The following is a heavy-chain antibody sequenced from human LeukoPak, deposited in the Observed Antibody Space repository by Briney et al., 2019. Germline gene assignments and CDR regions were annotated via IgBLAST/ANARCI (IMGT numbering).Heavy chain of an antibody. J-gene: IGHJ4*02. V-gene: IGHV3-53*01. CDR3: ATLLWFGEGLRY. CDR2: IYSGGST. D-gene: IGHD3-10*01. Sequence: GGSLRLSCAASGFTVSSNYMSWVRQAPGKGLEWVSVIYSGGSTYYADSVKGRFTISRDISKNTLYLQMNSLRAEDTAVYYCATLLWFGEGLRYWGQGTLVTVSS. CDR1: GFTVSSNY.